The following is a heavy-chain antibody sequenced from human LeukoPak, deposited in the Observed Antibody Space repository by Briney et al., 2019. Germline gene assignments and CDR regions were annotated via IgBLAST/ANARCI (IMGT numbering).Heavy chain of an antibody. CDR2: INPNTGDT. CDR1: GGTFSSYA. D-gene: IGHD2-2*01. J-gene: IGHJ4*02. CDR3: ARGPIAVVPAARWAFDY. V-gene: IGHV1-2*02. Sequence: GASVKVSCKASGGTFSSYAISWVRQAPGQGLEWMGWINPNTGDTDYAQKFQDRVTMTTDTSIRTADLYLSRLRSDDTAVYYCARGPIAVVPAARWAFDYWGRGTLVTVSS.